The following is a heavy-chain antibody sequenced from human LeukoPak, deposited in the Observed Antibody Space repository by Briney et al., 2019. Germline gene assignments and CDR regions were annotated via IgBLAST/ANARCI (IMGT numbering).Heavy chain of an antibody. CDR2: IIPIFGTA. CDR3: ARAPGANVAEYFQH. D-gene: IGHD4/OR15-4a*01. J-gene: IGHJ1*01. Sequence: SVNFSCKASGGSFSSFAISWVPQAAGQGLEWMGGIIPIFGTANYAQKLQGRVTITADESTSTAYMELSSLRSEDTAVYYCARAPGANVAEYFQHWGQGTLVTVSS. V-gene: IGHV1-69*01. CDR1: GGSFSSFA.